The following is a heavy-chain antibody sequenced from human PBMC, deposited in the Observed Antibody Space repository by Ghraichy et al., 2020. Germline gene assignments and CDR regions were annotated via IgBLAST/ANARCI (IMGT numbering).Heavy chain of an antibody. CDR1: GGSFSGYY. Sequence: SETLSLTCAVYGGSFSGYYWSWIRQPPGKGLEWIGEINHSGSTNYNPSLKSRVTISVDTSKNQFSLKLSSVTAADTAVYYCARGYSSSYFDYWGQGTLVTVSS. D-gene: IGHD6-13*01. CDR2: INHSGST. CDR3: ARGYSSSYFDY. V-gene: IGHV4-34*01. J-gene: IGHJ4*02.